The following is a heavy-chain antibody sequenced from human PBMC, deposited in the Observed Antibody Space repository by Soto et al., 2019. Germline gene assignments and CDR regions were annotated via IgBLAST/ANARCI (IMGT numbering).Heavy chain of an antibody. CDR1: GDSFTNYA. D-gene: IGHD2-8*01. J-gene: IGHJ5*02. CDR2: IILALGTP. Sequence: QVLLVQSGAEMKQPGSSVSVSCKASGDSFTNYAFTWVRQAPGQGPEWLGGIILALGTPHYSQRFQGRLTIPADESSSTVYMELGSLSLDDTAVYYCGRYCTNTKCRGGYYLDLWGQGTLLTVSS. V-gene: IGHV1-69*01. CDR3: GRYCTNTKCRGGYYLDL.